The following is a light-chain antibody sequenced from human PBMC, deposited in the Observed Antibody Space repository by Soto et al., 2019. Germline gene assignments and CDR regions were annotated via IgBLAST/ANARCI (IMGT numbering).Light chain of an antibody. Sequence: LTQPASVSGSPGQSITISCTGTSSDVGAYNYVSWFQQHPGKAPTLIISGVSNRPSGVSNRFSGSKSGNAASLTISGLQAEDEADYFCFSFTTDWTHVFGTGTKVTVL. CDR1: SSDVGAYNY. CDR2: GVS. V-gene: IGLV2-14*01. J-gene: IGLJ1*01. CDR3: FSFTTDWTHV.